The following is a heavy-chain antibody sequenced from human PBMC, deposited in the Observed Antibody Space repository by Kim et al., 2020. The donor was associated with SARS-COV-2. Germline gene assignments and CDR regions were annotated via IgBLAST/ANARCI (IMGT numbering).Heavy chain of an antibody. V-gene: IGHV4-39*07. Sequence: SETLSLTCTVSGASIYSRDYYWGWIRQSPGKGLQWIGNVYYTGNPYYTPSLRGRVTISRDSSKNQVSLEMTSVTAADTAVYYCARVAEMTTNWESFDIWGQGTTVTVS. J-gene: IGHJ3*02. CDR2: VYYTGNP. CDR3: ARVAEMTTNWESFDI. CDR1: GASIYSRDYY. D-gene: IGHD4-4*01.